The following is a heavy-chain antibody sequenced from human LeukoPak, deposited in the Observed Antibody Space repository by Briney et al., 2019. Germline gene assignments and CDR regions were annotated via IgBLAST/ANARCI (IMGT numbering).Heavy chain of an antibody. CDR3: ARGLIVVVVAALDY. D-gene: IGHD2-15*01. Sequence: GGSLRLSCAASGFTFSSYAMHWVRQAPGKGLEWVAVISYDGSNKYYADSVKGRFTISRDNSKNTLYLQMNSLRAEDTAVCYCARGLIVVVVAALDYWGQGTLVTVSS. J-gene: IGHJ4*02. CDR1: GFTFSSYA. V-gene: IGHV3-30-3*01. CDR2: ISYDGSNK.